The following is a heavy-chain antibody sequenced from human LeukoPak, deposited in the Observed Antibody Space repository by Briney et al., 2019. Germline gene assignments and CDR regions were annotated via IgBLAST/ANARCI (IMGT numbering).Heavy chain of an antibody. Sequence: ASVKVSCKASGYTFTNYYIHWVREAPGQGLEWMGIINPSSGSTSYAQKFQDRVTMTRDTSTSTLYLELGSLWSEDTAVYYCARGGSGSHYSPFDYWGQGTLVTVSS. D-gene: IGHD3-10*01. CDR1: GYTFTNYY. CDR2: INPSSGST. CDR3: ARGGSGSHYSPFDY. V-gene: IGHV1-46*01. J-gene: IGHJ4*02.